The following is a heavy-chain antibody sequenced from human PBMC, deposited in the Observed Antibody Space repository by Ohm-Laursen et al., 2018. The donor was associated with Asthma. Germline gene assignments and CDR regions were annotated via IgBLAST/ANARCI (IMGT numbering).Heavy chain of an antibody. J-gene: IGHJ5*02. V-gene: IGHV4-30-2*01. CDR3: ARGMTTVTFDP. Sequence: SDTLSLTCTVSGGSISSGGYSWSWIRQPPGKGLEWIGYIYHSGSTYYNPSLKSRVTISVDRSKNQFSLKLSSVTAADTAVYYCARGMTTVTFDPWGQGTLVTVSS. CDR2: IYHSGST. D-gene: IGHD4-11*01. CDR1: GGSISSGGYS.